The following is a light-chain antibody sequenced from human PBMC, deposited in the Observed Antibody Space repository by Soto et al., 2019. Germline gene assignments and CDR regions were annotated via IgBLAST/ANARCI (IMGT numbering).Light chain of an antibody. CDR3: QKYDNWPET. CDR1: QSVGNN. J-gene: IGKJ1*01. Sequence: ELVMTQSPATLSVSPGERATLSSRASQSVGNNLAWYQQKAGQAPRLLIYDASTRATGIPARFSGSGSGTEFTLTISSLQSEDFAVYFCQKYDNWPETFGQGTKVDIK. CDR2: DAS. V-gene: IGKV3-15*01.